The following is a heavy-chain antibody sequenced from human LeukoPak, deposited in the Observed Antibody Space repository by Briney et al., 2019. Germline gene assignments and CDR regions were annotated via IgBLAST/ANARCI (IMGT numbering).Heavy chain of an antibody. J-gene: IGHJ1*01. CDR2: INHSEST. D-gene: IGHD3-16*01. CDR1: GGSFSGYY. V-gene: IGHV4-34*01. CDR3: ARGFRGYFQH. Sequence: SETLSLTCAVYGGSFSGYYWGWIRQPPGKGLEWIGEINHSESTNYNPSLKSRVTISVDTSKNQFSLKLSSVTAADTAVYYCARGFRGYFQHWGQGTLVTVSS.